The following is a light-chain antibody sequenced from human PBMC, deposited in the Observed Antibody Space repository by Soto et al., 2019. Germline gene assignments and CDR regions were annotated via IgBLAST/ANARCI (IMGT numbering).Light chain of an antibody. V-gene: IGLV2-14*01. Sequence: QSVLTQPASVSGSPGQSITISCTGTSSDIGAYNYVSWYQQNPGKAPKLIIFDVTNRPSGISDRFSGSKSGNTASLTISGLQTEDEADYYCSSFTTSRTLVFGGGTKVTVL. J-gene: IGLJ3*02. CDR2: DVT. CDR3: SSFTTSRTLV. CDR1: SSDIGAYNY.